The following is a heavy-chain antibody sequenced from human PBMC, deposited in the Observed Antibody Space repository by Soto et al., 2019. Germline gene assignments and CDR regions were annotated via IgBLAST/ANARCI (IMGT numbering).Heavy chain of an antibody. CDR2: IYYSGST. CDR3: ARDHENSSGWYVVDY. D-gene: IGHD6-19*01. V-gene: IGHV4-59*01. J-gene: IGHJ4*02. Sequence: PSETLSLTCTVSGGSISSYYWSWIRQPPGKGLEWIGYIYYSGSTNYNPSLKSRVTISVDTSKNQFSLKLSSVTAADTAVYYCARDHENSSGWYVVDYWGQGTLVTVSS. CDR1: GGSISSYY.